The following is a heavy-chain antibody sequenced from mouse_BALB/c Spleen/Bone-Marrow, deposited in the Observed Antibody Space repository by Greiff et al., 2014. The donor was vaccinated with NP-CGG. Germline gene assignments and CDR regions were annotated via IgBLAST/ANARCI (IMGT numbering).Heavy chain of an antibody. J-gene: IGHJ1*01. D-gene: IGHD1-1*02. V-gene: IGHV1S56*01. CDR2: IYPGNVNT. Sequence: VQLVESGPELVKPGASVRISCKASGYTFTSYYIHWVKQRPGQGLEWIGWIYPGNVNTKYNEKFRDKATLTADKSSSTAYMQLNSLTSEDSAVYFCAREVGRGGYFDVWGAGTTVTVSS. CDR3: AREVGRGGYFDV. CDR1: GYTFTSYY.